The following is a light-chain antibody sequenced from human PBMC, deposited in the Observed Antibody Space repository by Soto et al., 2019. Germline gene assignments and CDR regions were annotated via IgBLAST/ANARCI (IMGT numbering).Light chain of an antibody. CDR1: SSDVGGYNY. J-gene: IGLJ1*01. Sequence: SALTKPVSVSGSPGQSITISCTGTSSDVGGYNYVSWYQQHPGKAPKLMIYDVSNRPSGVSNRFSGSKSGNTASLTISGVQAEDEADYYCSSYTSSSTPPYVFGTGTKVTVL. CDR2: DVS. CDR3: SSYTSSSTPPYV. V-gene: IGLV2-14*01.